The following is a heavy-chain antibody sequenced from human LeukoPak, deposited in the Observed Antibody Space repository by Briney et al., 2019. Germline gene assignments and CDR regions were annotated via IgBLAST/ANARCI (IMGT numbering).Heavy chain of an antibody. Sequence: SETLSLTCTVSGGSISSGGYYWSWIRQHPGKGLEWIGYIYYSGSTYYNPSLKSRVTISVDTSKNQFSLKLSSVTAADTAVYYCARVTTGMHAFDIWGQGTMVTVPS. CDR1: GGSISSGGYY. CDR2: IYYSGST. V-gene: IGHV4-31*03. J-gene: IGHJ3*02. CDR3: ARVTTGMHAFDI. D-gene: IGHD1-1*01.